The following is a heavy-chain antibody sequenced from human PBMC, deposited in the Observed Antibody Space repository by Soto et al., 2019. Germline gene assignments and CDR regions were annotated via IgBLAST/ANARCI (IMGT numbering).Heavy chain of an antibody. CDR3: ARTAAAGKYYYAMGV. J-gene: IGHJ6*02. CDR2: IYPGDSDT. CDR1: GYSFIDYW. D-gene: IGHD6-13*01. V-gene: IGHV5-51*01. Sequence: RGESLKISCKGSGYSFIDYWIGWVRQVPGKGLEWMGVIYPGDSDTRYSPSFQGHVTISADKSISTAYPQWSTLKASDTAMYYCARTAAAGKYYYAMGVWGQGTTVTVSS.